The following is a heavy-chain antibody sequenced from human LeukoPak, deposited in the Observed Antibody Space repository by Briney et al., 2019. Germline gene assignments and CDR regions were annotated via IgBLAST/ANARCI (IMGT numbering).Heavy chain of an antibody. CDR1: GDSFSSYC. CDR2: INPSGGST. Sequence: ASVKVSCKASGDSFSSYCIHWVRQAPGQGLEWMGMINPSGGSTTYAQKFQGRVTMTRDTSISTAYMELSRLRSDDTAVYYCARAGRNWFDPWGQGTLVTVSS. CDR3: ARAGRNWFDP. V-gene: IGHV1-46*01. J-gene: IGHJ5*02.